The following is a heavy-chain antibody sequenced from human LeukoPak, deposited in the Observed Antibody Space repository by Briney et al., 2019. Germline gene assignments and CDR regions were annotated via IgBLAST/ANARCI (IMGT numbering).Heavy chain of an antibody. CDR2: IIPILGIA. D-gene: IGHD1-26*01. J-gene: IGHJ4*02. CDR3: ARVQGKWELRFDY. V-gene: IGHV1-69*04. Sequence: SVKVSCKASGGTFSSYAISWVRQAPGQGLEWMGRIIPILGIANYAQKFQGRVTITADKSTSTAYMELSSLRSEDTAVYYCARVQGKWELRFDYWGQGTLVTVSS. CDR1: GGTFSSYA.